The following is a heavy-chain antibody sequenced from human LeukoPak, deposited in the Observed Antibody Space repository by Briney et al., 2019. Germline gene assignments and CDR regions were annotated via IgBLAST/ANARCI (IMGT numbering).Heavy chain of an antibody. Sequence: ASVKVSCKASGYTFTSYDINWVRQAPGQGLEWMGWINPNSGGTNYAQKFQGRVTMTRDTSISTAYMEPSRLRSDDTAVYYCARDVGIVVVTGGDNHWGQGTLVTVSS. V-gene: IGHV1-2*02. D-gene: IGHD2-21*01. CDR3: ARDVGIVVVTGGDNH. CDR1: GYTFTSYD. J-gene: IGHJ5*02. CDR2: INPNSGGT.